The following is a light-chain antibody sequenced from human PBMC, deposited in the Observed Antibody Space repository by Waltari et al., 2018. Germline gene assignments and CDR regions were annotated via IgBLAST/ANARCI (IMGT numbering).Light chain of an antibody. V-gene: IGLV3-21*04. J-gene: IGLJ1*01. CDR2: YDS. CDR1: NIETKS. CDR3: QVWDANNDPGV. Sequence: SYVLTQPPSVSVAPGQTARITCGGNNIETKSVHSYQQNPGQAPMLVISYDSDRPSGIPERFSGSNSGNTATLTISRVEAADEADYYCQVWDANNDPGVFGTGTEVTVL.